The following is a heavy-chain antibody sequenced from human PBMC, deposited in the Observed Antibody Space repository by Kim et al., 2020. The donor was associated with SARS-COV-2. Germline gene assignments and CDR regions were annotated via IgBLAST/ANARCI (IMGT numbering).Heavy chain of an antibody. D-gene: IGHD4-17*01. Sequence: SVKVSCKASGGTFSSYAISWVRQAPGQGLEWMGGIIPIFGTANYAQKFQGRVTITADESTSTAYMELSSLRSEDTAVYYCARVHDYGDYVLQGAFYYGMDVWGQGTTVTVSS. J-gene: IGHJ6*02. V-gene: IGHV1-69*13. CDR1: GGTFSSYA. CDR2: IIPIFGTA. CDR3: ARVHDYGDYVLQGAFYYGMDV.